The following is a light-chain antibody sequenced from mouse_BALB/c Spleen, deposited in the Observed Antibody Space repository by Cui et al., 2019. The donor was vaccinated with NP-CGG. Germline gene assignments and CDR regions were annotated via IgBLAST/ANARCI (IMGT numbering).Light chain of an antibody. Sequence: QAVVTQEAALTISPGEKVTLTCRASTGAVTTSNYANWVQEKPDHLFTGLIGGTNNRAPGVPARFSGSLIGDKAALTITGAQTEDESIYFCALWYSNHWVFGGGTKLTVL. CDR3: ALWYSNHWV. CDR2: GTN. V-gene: IGLV1*01. J-gene: IGLJ1*01. CDR1: TGAVTTSNY.